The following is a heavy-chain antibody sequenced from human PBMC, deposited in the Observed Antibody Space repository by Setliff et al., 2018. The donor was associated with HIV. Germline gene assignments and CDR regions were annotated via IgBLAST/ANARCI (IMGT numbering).Heavy chain of an antibody. Sequence: GGSLRLSCAASGFTFSGSAMHWVRQASGKGLEWVGRIRSKGYGSATAYATSVKGRFTISRDDSKNTAYLQMDSLKTEDTAVYYCTRHSTDPWSLLDYWGQGTLVTVSS. CDR3: TRHSTDPWSLLDY. D-gene: IGHD1-1*01. CDR1: GFTFSGSA. CDR2: IRSKGYGSAT. V-gene: IGHV3-73*01. J-gene: IGHJ4*02.